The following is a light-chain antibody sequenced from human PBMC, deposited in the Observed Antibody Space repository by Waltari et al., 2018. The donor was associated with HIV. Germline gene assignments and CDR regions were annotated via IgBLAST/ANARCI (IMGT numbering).Light chain of an antibody. CDR3: CSYVNTRTPVV. Sequence: QSALTQPRSVSGSPGQWVSISCTANGSAVVSSNFVSWYQRHPGKAPKLMIFDVDQRPSGVPARFSGSKSGNTASLTISGLQADDEAEYYCCSYVNTRTPVVFGGGTQVTVL. CDR2: DVD. J-gene: IGLJ3*02. V-gene: IGLV2-11*01. CDR1: GSAVVSSNF.